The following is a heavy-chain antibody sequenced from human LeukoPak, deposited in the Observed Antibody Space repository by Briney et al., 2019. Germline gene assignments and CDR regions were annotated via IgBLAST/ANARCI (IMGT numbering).Heavy chain of an antibody. Sequence: GGSLRLSCTASGLTFSTSGFNWVRQAPGKGLEWVASIGPTGSDRYHADSIKGRFTISRDNANNFLYLQMNSLRAEDTAVYYCATETNGRHYDYWGQGTLRTVSS. CDR1: GLTFSTSG. CDR3: ATETNGRHYDY. D-gene: IGHD1-14*01. V-gene: IGHV3-21*06. CDR2: IGPTGSDR. J-gene: IGHJ4*02.